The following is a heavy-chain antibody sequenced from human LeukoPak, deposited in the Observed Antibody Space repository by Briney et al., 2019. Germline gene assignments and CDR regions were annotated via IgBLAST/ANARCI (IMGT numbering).Heavy chain of an antibody. D-gene: IGHD3-22*01. J-gene: IGHJ4*02. CDR1: GGSISSGGYS. Sequence: PSQTLSLTCAVSGGSISSGGYSWSWIRQPPGKGLEWIGYIYYSGGTYYNPSLKSRVTISVDTSKNQFSLKLSSVTAADTAVYYCAREGTRGSSGYYYFDYWGQGTLVTVSS. CDR2: IYYSGGT. CDR3: AREGTRGSSGYYYFDY. V-gene: IGHV4-30-4*07.